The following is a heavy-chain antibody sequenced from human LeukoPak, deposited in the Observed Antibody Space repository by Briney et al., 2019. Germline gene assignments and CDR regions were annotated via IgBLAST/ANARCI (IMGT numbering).Heavy chain of an antibody. CDR3: AKVPPTYYDFWSGYYG. D-gene: IGHD3-3*01. V-gene: IGHV3-23*01. J-gene: IGHJ4*02. Sequence: SVKGRFTIYRDNSKNTLYLQMNSLRAEDTAVYYCAKVPPTYYDFWSGYYGWGQGTLVTVSS.